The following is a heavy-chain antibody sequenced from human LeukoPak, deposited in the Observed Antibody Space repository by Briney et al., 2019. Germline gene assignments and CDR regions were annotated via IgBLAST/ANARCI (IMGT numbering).Heavy chain of an antibody. CDR3: ARGRIAARYFDY. V-gene: IGHV4-34*01. Sequence: PWETLSLTCAVYGGSLSGYYWSWIRQPPGKGLEWIGEINHSGSTNYNPSLKSRVTISVDTSKNQFSLKLSSVTAADTAVYYCARGRIAARYFDYWGQGTLVTVSS. J-gene: IGHJ4*02. CDR2: INHSGST. D-gene: IGHD6-6*01. CDR1: GGSLSGYY.